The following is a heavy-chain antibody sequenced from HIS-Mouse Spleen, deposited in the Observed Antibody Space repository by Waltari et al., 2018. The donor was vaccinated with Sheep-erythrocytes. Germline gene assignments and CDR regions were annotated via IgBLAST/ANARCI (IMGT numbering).Heavy chain of an antibody. J-gene: IGHJ3*02. CDR1: GFTFSSYS. CDR2: SSSISSYK. Sequence: EVQLVESGGGLVKPGGSLRLSCAASGFTFSSYSMNWVRQAPGKGREWGSYSSSISSYKYYAGSVKGRFTISRDNAKNSLYLQMNSLRAEDTAVYYCARDTGTDAFDIWGQGTMVTVSS. CDR3: ARDTGTDAFDI. D-gene: IGHD1-1*01. V-gene: IGHV3-21*01.